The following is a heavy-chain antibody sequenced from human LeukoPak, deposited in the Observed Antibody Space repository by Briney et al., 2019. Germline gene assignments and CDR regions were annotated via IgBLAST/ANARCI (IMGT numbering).Heavy chain of an antibody. CDR1: GFTFSNYA. D-gene: IGHD3-3*01. Sequence: GRSLRLSCAASGFTFSNYAMHWVRQAPGKGLEWVAVISYDGSNKYYAESVKGRFTISRDNAKSSLYLQMNSLRAEDTAVYYCARWHGVVIINYYYYGMDVWGQGTTVTVSS. CDR3: ARWHGVVIINYYYYGMDV. J-gene: IGHJ6*02. CDR2: ISYDGSNK. V-gene: IGHV3-30-3*01.